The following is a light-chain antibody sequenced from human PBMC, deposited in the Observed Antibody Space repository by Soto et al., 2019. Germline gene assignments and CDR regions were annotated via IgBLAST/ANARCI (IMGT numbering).Light chain of an antibody. V-gene: IGKV3-11*01. CDR3: QQRRNWPPFS. CDR1: QSVRSY. Sequence: EIVLTQSPATLSLSPGERATLSCRASQSVRSYLAWYQQKPGQAPRLLIHDASNRATGIPARFSGSGSGTDFTLTISSLEPEDFAVYYCQQRRNWPPFSFGPGTKVDIK. J-gene: IGKJ3*01. CDR2: DAS.